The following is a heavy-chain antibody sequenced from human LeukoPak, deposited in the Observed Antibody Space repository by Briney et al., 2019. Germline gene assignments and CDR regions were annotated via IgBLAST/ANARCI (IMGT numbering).Heavy chain of an antibody. Sequence: PSQTPSLTCTVSGGSISSGSYYWSWIRQPAGKGLEWIGRIYTSGSTNYNPSLKSRVTISVDTSKNQFSLKLSSVTAADTAVYYCARTGYSSSWYEEWYFDLWGRGTLVTVSS. CDR3: ARTGYSSSWYEEWYFDL. J-gene: IGHJ2*01. V-gene: IGHV4-61*02. D-gene: IGHD6-13*01. CDR2: IYTSGST. CDR1: GGSISSGSYY.